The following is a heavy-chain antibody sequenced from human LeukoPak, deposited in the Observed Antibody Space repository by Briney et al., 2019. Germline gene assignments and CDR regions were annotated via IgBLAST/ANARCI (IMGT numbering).Heavy chain of an antibody. D-gene: IGHD2-21*02. Sequence: GESLKISCKGSGYSFTSYWIGWVRQMPGKGLEWMGIIYPGDSDTRYSPSFQGQVTISADKSISTAYLQWSSLKASDTAMYYRARHTYNCGGDCQDFDYWGQGTLVTVSS. CDR2: IYPGDSDT. J-gene: IGHJ4*02. V-gene: IGHV5-51*01. CDR1: GYSFTSYW. CDR3: ARHTYNCGGDCQDFDY.